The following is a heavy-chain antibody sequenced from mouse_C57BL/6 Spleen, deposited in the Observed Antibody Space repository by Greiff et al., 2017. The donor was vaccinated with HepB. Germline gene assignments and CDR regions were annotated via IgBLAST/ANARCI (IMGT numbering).Heavy chain of an antibody. CDR1: GFTFSSYG. V-gene: IGHV5-6*01. Sequence: EVKLVESGGDLVKPGGSLKLSCAASGFTFSSYGMSWVRQTPDKRLEWVATISSGGSYTYYPDSVKGRFTISRDNAKNTLYLQMSSLKSEDTAMYYCARKTSTIVTYYYAMDYWGQGTSVTVSS. J-gene: IGHJ4*01. CDR2: ISSGGSYT. D-gene: IGHD2-5*01. CDR3: ARKTSTIVTYYYAMDY.